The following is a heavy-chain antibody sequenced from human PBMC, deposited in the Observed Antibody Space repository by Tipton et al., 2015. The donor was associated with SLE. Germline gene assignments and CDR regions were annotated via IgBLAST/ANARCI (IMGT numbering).Heavy chain of an antibody. CDR1: GGSISSSSYY. J-gene: IGHJ4*02. Sequence: PGLVKPSETLSLTCTVSGGSISSSSYYWGWIRQPPGKGLEWIGSIYYSGSTNYNPSLKSRVTISVATSKNQFSRKLRSVTAADTAVYYCARGGGSSGVFDYWGQGTLVTVSS. CDR3: ARGGGSSGVFDY. CDR2: IYYSGST. D-gene: IGHD6-19*01. V-gene: IGHV4-39*07.